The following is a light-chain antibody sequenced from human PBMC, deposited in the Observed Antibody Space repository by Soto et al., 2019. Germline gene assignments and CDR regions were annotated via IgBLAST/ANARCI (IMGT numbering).Light chain of an antibody. CDR2: LGS. Sequence: DIVMTQSPLSLPVTPGEPASISCRSSQSLLHSNGYNYLDWYLQKPGLSLQLLIYLGSNRASGVPDRFSGSGSGTVFTLKISRVEAEDVGVYYCMQALQTPRTFGQGTKV. CDR3: MQALQTPRT. J-gene: IGKJ1*01. V-gene: IGKV2-28*01. CDR1: QSLLHSNGYNY.